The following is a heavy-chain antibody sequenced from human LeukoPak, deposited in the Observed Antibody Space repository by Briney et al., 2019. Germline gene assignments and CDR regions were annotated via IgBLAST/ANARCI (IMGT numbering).Heavy chain of an antibody. CDR1: GFTFSSYA. Sequence: GSLRLSCAASGFTFSSYAMSWVRQAPGKGLEWVSAISGSGGSTYYADSVKGRFTISRDNSKNTLYLQMNSLRAEDTAVYYCAKDSYSSGWSHYYYYMDVWGKGTTVTVSS. V-gene: IGHV3-23*01. J-gene: IGHJ6*03. CDR3: AKDSYSSGWSHYYYYMDV. CDR2: ISGSGGST. D-gene: IGHD6-19*01.